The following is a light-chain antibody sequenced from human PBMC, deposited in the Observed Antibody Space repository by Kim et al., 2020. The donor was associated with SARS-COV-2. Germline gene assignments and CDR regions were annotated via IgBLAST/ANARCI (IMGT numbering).Light chain of an antibody. CDR2: DQN. Sequence: SSELTQDPAVSVALGQTVRITCQGDSLGNYYASWHQQKPGQAPLLVIYDQNNRPSGIPDRFSGSTSGNTASLTITGAQAEDEADYYCTSRDIGGNHWVFGGGTKVTVL. CDR3: TSRDIGGNHWV. V-gene: IGLV3-19*01. CDR1: SLGNYY. J-gene: IGLJ3*02.